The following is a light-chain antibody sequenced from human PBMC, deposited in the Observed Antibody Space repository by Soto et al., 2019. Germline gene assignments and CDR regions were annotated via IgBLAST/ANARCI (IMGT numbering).Light chain of an antibody. CDR1: TGAVTSDYF. J-gene: IGLJ7*01. CDR2: RVS. V-gene: IGLV7-43*01. Sequence: QTVVTQETSLTVSPGGTVTLTCACSTGAVTSDYFPNWFQQKPGQAPRALIYRVSNRHSWTPARFSGSLLGGKAALTLSTVQPEDEADYYCLLFYGGVHIFGGGTQLTVL. CDR3: LLFYGGVHI.